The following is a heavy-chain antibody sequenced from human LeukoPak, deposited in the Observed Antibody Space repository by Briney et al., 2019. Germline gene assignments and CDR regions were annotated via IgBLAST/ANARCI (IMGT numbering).Heavy chain of an antibody. J-gene: IGHJ3*02. Sequence: SVKVSCKASGFTFTSSAVQWVRQARGQRLEWIGWIVVGSGNTNYAQKFQERVTITRDMSTSTAYMELSSLRSEDTAVYYCAADGEAHDPFDIWGQGTMVTVSS. CDR1: GFTFTSSA. V-gene: IGHV1-58*01. CDR2: IVVGSGNT. CDR3: AADGEAHDPFDI.